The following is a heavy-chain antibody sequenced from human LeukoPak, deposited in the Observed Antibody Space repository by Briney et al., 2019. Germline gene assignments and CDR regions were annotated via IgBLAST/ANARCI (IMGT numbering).Heavy chain of an antibody. J-gene: IGHJ4*02. Sequence: GESLKISCKSSGYSFTSYWIGWARPVPGKGLEWMGIIYHGDSDTRYSPSFQGQVTISADKSISTAYLQWSSLRASDTAMYYCARRYYYGSGSYYFDYWGQGTLVTVSS. V-gene: IGHV5-51*01. CDR2: IYHGDSDT. CDR1: GYSFTSYW. CDR3: ARRYYYGSGSYYFDY. D-gene: IGHD3-10*01.